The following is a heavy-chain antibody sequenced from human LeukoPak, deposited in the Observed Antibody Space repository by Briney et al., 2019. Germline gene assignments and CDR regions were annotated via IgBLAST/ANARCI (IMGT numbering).Heavy chain of an antibody. J-gene: IGHJ4*02. Sequence: GGSLRLSCAASGFTVSNSDIHWVRQSTGGGLEWVSTIGVAGDTYYSASVKGRFTISRDNAKDSLYLQMNSLRAEDTAVYYCARTYSSSSFVDYWGQGTLVTVSS. V-gene: IGHV3-13*01. CDR1: GFTVSNSD. CDR3: ARTYSSSSFVDY. D-gene: IGHD6-6*01. CDR2: IGVAGDT.